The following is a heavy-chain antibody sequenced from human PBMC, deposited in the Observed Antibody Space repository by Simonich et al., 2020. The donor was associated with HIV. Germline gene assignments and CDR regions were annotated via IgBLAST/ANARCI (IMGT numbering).Heavy chain of an antibody. J-gene: IGHJ4*02. CDR3: ARRDRELILYFDY. D-gene: IGHD3-3*01. V-gene: IGHV4-34*01. CDR2: INHRGIT. CDR1: GGSFSGYY. Sequence: QVQLQQWGAGLLKPSETLSLTCAVSGGSFSGYYWSWIRQPPGKGLEWIGEINHRGITNYKSSLNSRATISVDKSKNQFSLKLSSVTAADTAIYYCARRDRELILYFDYWGQGNLVTVSS.